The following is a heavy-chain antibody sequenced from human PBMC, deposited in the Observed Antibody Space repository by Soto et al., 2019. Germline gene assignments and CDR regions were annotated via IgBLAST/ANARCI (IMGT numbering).Heavy chain of an antibody. V-gene: IGHV3-30-3*01. CDR1: GFTFSTYA. J-gene: IGHJ4*02. CDR3: ARSVQQLAPFDS. Sequence: GGSLRLSCAASGFTFSTYALHWVRQAPGKGLEWVAFISYDGSTKYNAHSVKGRFTISRDTSTLYLQMNSLRVEDTAVYFCARSVQQLAPFDSWGQGTLVTVSS. CDR2: ISYDGSTK. D-gene: IGHD6-13*01.